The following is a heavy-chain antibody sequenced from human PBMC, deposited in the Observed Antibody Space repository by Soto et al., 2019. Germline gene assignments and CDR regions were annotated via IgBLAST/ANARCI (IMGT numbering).Heavy chain of an antibody. Sequence: QVQLQQSGPRLVKPSETLSLTCTVSGASISSYYCTWIRPPPGKGLEYIGYIYYSGRTYYNPCLKSRVTLSVDTSKNQFSLKLSSVTAADTAVYYCARGHLGITTTCNWYDFDYWGQGTLVTVSS. CDR3: ARGHLGITTTCNWYDFDY. J-gene: IGHJ4*02. D-gene: IGHD1-20*01. V-gene: IGHV4-59*01. CDR1: GASISSYY. CDR2: IYYSGRT.